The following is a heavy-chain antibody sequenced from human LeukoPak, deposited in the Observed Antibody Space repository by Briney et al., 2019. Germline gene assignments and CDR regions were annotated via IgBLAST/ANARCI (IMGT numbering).Heavy chain of an antibody. D-gene: IGHD5-18*01. J-gene: IGHJ4*02. CDR2: TNPNSGGT. CDR3: VRGGYRYGYDY. V-gene: IGHV1-2*04. CDR1: GYTFTGYY. Sequence: ASVKVSCKASGYTFTGYYMHWVRQAPGQGLEWMGWTNPNSGGTNYAQKFQGWVTMTRDTSISTAYMELSRLKSDDTAMYYCVRGGYRYGYDYWGQGTLVTVSS.